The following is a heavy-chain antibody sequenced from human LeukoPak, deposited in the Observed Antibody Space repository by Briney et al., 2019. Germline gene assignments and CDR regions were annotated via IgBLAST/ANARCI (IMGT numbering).Heavy chain of an antibody. V-gene: IGHV3-23*01. J-gene: IGHJ4*02. CDR1: GFTFSSFA. Sequence: GGSLRLSCAASGFTFSSFAMNWVRLAPGKGPEWVSTISGSSASTYYADSVKGRFTISRDNSKNTLYLQMNSLRAEDTAVYYCARRNYIDYWGQGTLVTVSS. CDR3: ARRNYIDY. CDR2: ISGSSAST.